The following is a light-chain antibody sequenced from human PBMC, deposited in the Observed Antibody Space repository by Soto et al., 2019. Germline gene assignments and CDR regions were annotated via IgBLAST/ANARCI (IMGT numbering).Light chain of an antibody. V-gene: IGKV1-9*01. CDR1: QGISSY. CDR3: QQLNSDPIT. CDR2: AAS. J-gene: IGKJ5*01. Sequence: DIQLTQSPSFLSACVGDRVTITCRASQGISSYLAWYQQKPGKAPNLLIYAASTLQTGVPSRFSGSGSGTEFTLTISSLQPEDFATYYCQQLNSDPITFGQGTRLEIK.